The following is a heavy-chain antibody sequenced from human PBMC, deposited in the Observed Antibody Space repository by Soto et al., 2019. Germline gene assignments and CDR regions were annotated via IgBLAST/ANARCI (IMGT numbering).Heavy chain of an antibody. J-gene: IGHJ6*02. CDR2: INPNSGGT. Sequence: ASVKVSCKASEYSFTGHYLHWVRQAPGQGLEWMGWINPNSGGTNYAQKFQGRVTMTRDTSISTAYMELSRLRSDDTAVYYCARGGSYYYGMDVWGQGTTVTVSS. CDR3: ARGGSYYYGMDV. V-gene: IGHV1-2*02. D-gene: IGHD5-12*01. CDR1: EYSFTGHY.